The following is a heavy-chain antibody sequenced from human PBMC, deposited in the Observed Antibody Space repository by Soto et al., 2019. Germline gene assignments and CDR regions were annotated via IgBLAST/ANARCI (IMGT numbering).Heavy chain of an antibody. D-gene: IGHD2-21*02. Sequence: SETMSVTCSVSDGSSRSHYWSWIRQPQGKGLEWIGYMYNTGSTIYNPSLKSRVTISVDTSKNQFSLKLNSVTAADTAVYYCARDLWGYCGADCYPLDVWGQGTTVTVSS. CDR1: DGSSRSHY. CDR2: MYNTGST. CDR3: ARDLWGYCGADCYPLDV. J-gene: IGHJ6*02. V-gene: IGHV4-59*11.